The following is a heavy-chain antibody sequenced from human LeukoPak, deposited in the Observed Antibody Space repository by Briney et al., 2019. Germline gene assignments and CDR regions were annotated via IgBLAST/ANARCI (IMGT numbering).Heavy chain of an antibody. Sequence: KASETLSLTCTVSGGSISSYYWSWIRQPAGKGLEWIGRIYTSGSTNYNPSLKSRVTMSVDTSKNQFSLKLCSVTAADTAVYYCARDAMGGNGYYYYYYYMDVWGKGTTVTISS. J-gene: IGHJ6*03. V-gene: IGHV4-4*07. D-gene: IGHD4-23*01. CDR1: GGSISSYY. CDR3: ARDAMGGNGYYYYYYYMDV. CDR2: IYTSGST.